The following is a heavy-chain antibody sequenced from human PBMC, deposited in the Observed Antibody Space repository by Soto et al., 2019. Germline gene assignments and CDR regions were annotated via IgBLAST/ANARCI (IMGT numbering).Heavy chain of an antibody. V-gene: IGHV1-18*01. D-gene: IGHD4-17*01. CDR3: TRRGTTIDY. CDR2: ISAYNGNT. CDR1: GYTFTNFG. Sequence: QVQLVQSGAEVKKPGASVKVSCKTSGYTFTNFGLSWVRQAPGQGLEWMGWISAYNGNTNYAQNFQGRVTMTTDTSTSTAYMEPRSLSSHITAVYHCTRRGTTIDYWGQGTLATVSS. J-gene: IGHJ4*02.